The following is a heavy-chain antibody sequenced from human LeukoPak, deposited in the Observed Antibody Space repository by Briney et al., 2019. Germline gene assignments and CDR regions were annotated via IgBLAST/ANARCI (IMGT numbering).Heavy chain of an antibody. CDR2: VSYDGNNK. CDR3: AKRLHYGSGSYFSAENDAFDI. D-gene: IGHD3-10*01. CDR1: GFTFNSYA. V-gene: IGHV3-30*18. J-gene: IGHJ3*02. Sequence: GRSLRLSCAASGFTFNSYAIHWVRQAPGKGLEWVAIVSYDGNNKYYADSVKGRFTISRDNSKGTLYLQMNSLRAEDTAVYYCAKRLHYGSGSYFSAENDAFDIWGQGTMVTVSS.